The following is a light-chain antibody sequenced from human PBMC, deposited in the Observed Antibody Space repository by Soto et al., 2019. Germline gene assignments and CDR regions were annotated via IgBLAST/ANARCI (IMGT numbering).Light chain of an antibody. CDR1: SSDVGGYNY. Sequence: QSVLTQPASVSGSPGQSITISCTGTSSDVGGYNYLSWYQQHPGKAPKLMIYDVSNRPSGVSNRFSGSKSANTASLTISGLQAEDEADYYCSSYTSSTTVFGTGTKVTVL. CDR3: SSYTSSTTV. CDR2: DVS. J-gene: IGLJ1*01. V-gene: IGLV2-14*03.